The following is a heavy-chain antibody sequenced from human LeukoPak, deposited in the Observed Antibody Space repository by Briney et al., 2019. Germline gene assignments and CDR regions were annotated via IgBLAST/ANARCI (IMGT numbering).Heavy chain of an antibody. Sequence: SETLSLTCTVSGGSVNTNNFYWGWIRQPPGKGLEYIGSIYYGGSTYYNPSLKSRVTISVDTSKNHFSLKLSSVTTADTAVYYCAGSGSYPYYFDYWGQGTLVTVSS. D-gene: IGHD3-10*01. CDR2: IYYGGST. CDR1: GGSVNTNNFY. V-gene: IGHV4-39*02. J-gene: IGHJ4*02. CDR3: AGSGSYPYYFDY.